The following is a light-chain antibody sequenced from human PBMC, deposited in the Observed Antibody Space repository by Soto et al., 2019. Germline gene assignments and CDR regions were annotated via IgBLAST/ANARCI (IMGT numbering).Light chain of an antibody. V-gene: IGKV3-15*01. CDR2: GAS. CDR1: QSVAND. J-gene: IGKJ5*01. CDR3: QQYNKWPQT. Sequence: EIVMTQSPATMSVSPWESATRSSRASQSVANDLAWYQHKPGQAPRLLTHGASTRATGIPARFSGVGSGTEFTLTISSLQSEDFAVYYCQQYNKWPQTFGQGTRLEIK.